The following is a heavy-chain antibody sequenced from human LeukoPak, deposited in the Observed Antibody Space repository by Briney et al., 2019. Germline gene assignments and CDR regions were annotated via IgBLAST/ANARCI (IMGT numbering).Heavy chain of an antibody. Sequence: GGSLRLSCAASGFTFSNYAMSWVRQAPGKGLEWVSAISGSGGSTNYADSVKGRFTISRDNSKNTLYLQMNSLRAEDTAVYYCAKDRYYYDSSGYYDYWGQGTLVTVSS. V-gene: IGHV3-23*01. CDR2: ISGSGGST. J-gene: IGHJ4*02. D-gene: IGHD3-22*01. CDR1: GFTFSNYA. CDR3: AKDRYYYDSSGYYDY.